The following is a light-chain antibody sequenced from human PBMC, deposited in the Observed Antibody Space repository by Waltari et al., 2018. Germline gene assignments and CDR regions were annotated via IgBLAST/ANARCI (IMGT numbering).Light chain of an antibody. V-gene: IGKV3-11*01. CDR1: QGIGTY. J-gene: IGKJ3*01. Sequence: TLSCRPTQGIGTYLAWYQQKTGQAPRLLIYDASNRATGIPARFSGSGSGTDFTLTISSLEPEDFAVYHCQQGTTWLFGPGTKVEIK. CDR2: DAS. CDR3: QQGTTWL.